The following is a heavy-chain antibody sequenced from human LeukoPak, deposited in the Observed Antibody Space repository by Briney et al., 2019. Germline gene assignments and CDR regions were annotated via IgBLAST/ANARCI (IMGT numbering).Heavy chain of an antibody. CDR3: AREFGHCSGDNCFYFFDS. CDR2: INTDKGHT. J-gene: IGHJ4*02. Sequence: ASVKVSCKASGYTLTSYNISWVRQAPGQGLQWMGWINTDKGHTNFVPKFQGRVTVTTDTSTNTAYMELRRLRSDDTAVYYCAREFGHCSGDNCFYFFDSWGQGSLVTVSS. D-gene: IGHD2-15*01. V-gene: IGHV1-18*01. CDR1: GYTLTSYN.